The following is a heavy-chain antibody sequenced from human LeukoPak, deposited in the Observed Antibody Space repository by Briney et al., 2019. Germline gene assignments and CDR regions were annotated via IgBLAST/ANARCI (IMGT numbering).Heavy chain of an antibody. CDR2: IHPGDSDT. V-gene: IGHV5-51*01. Sequence: GESLKISCKGSGYSFTSYWIGWVRQMPGKGLEWMGIIHPGDSDTRYSPSFQGQVTISADKSISTAYLQWSSLKASDTAMYYCARRPTYYDFWSGPSGDAFDIWGQGTMVTVSS. J-gene: IGHJ3*02. D-gene: IGHD3-3*01. CDR1: GYSFTSYW. CDR3: ARRPTYYDFWSGPSGDAFDI.